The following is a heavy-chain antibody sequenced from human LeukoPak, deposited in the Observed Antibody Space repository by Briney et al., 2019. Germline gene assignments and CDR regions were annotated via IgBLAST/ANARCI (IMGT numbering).Heavy chain of an antibody. CDR2: ISGSGGST. Sequence: GGSLRLSCAASGFTFSSYAMSWVRQAPGKGLEWVSAISGSGGSTYYADSVKGRFTISRDNSKNTLYLQMNSLRAEDTAVYYCAKVGXWLXXRGRDAFDIWGQGTMVTV. D-gene: IGHD5-12*01. J-gene: IGHJ3*02. V-gene: IGHV3-23*01. CDR3: AKVGXWLXXRGRDAFDI. CDR1: GFTFSSYA.